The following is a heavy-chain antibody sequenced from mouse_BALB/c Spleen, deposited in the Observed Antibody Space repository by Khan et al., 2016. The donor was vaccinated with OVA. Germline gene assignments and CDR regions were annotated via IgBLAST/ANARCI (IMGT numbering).Heavy chain of an antibody. V-gene: IGHV9-3-1*01. CDR2: INTYTGEP. Sequence: QIQLVQSGPELKKPGETVKISCKASQSTFTNYGMNWVKQAPGKGLKWMGWINTYTGEPTYAADFKGRFAFSLETSASTAYLQINDLKNEDTATYFSVRRNDRYDLQIDAWGAGTTVTVSS. CDR1: QSTFTNYG. J-gene: IGHJ1*01. D-gene: IGHD2-12*01. CDR3: VRRNDRYDLQIDA.